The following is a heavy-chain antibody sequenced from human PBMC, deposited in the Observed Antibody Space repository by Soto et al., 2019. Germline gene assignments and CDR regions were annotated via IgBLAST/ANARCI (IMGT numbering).Heavy chain of an antibody. CDR1: GFTFSSYA. D-gene: IGHD3-3*01. CDR3: AKGPISPYGMDV. J-gene: IGHJ6*02. CDR2: IYSSGDRK. Sequence: EEQLLESGGGLVQPGGSLRLSCAASGFTFSSYAMSWVRQAPGKGLEWLSSIYSSGDRKYFADSVKGRFTISRDNSKNTLYLQMNSLGAEDTAVYYCAKGPISPYGMDVWGQGTTVTVSS. V-gene: IGHV3-23*01.